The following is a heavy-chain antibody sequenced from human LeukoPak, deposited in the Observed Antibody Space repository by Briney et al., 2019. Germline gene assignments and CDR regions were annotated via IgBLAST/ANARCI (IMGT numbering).Heavy chain of an antibody. V-gene: IGHV4-4*07. Sequence: KPSETPSLTCTVSGGSISSYYWSWIRQPAGKGLEWIGRIYTSGSTNYNPSLKSRVTMSVDTSKNQFSLKLSSVTAADTAVCYCARGGRCSSTSCYRRGGYYYYMDVWGKGTTVTVSS. CDR1: GGSISSYY. CDR3: ARGGRCSSTSCYRRGGYYYYMDV. CDR2: IYTSGST. D-gene: IGHD2-2*02. J-gene: IGHJ6*03.